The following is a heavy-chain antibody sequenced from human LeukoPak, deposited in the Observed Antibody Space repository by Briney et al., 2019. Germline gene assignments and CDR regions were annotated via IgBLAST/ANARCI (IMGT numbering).Heavy chain of an antibody. CDR2: ISNSGNTI. V-gene: IGHV3-11*04. Sequence: GGSLRLSCAASGFTFSDYYMSWIRQAPGKGLEWVSYISNSGNTIYYADSVKGRFTISRDNAKNSLYLQMNSLRAEDTAVHYCSAGEGYYDSSDYYSAWAFNVWGQGTMVTVSS. J-gene: IGHJ3*01. CDR1: GFTFSDYY. D-gene: IGHD3-22*01. CDR3: SAGEGYYDSSDYYSAWAFNV.